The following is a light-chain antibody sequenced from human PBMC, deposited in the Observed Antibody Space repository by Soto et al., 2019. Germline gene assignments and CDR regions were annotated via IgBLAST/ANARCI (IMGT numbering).Light chain of an antibody. CDR2: GAS. CDR3: QHYRTS. V-gene: IGKV3-20*01. Sequence: EIVLTQSPGTLSLSPGERATLSCRASQSVSSSYLAWYQQKPGQPPRLLIYGASSRATGIPDRFNGSGSGTDVTLTSTRLEPEDFAVYYCQHYRTSFGGGTKVEIK. J-gene: IGKJ4*01. CDR1: QSVSSSY.